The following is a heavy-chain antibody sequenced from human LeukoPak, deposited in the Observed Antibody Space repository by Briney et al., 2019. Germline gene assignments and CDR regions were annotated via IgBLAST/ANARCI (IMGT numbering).Heavy chain of an antibody. V-gene: IGHV3-48*04. J-gene: IGHJ3*01. CDR2: IGGNSRTI. Sequence: GGSLRLSCAASGFTFGAYSLNWVRQAPGQGLEWVSYIGGNSRTISYADSVKGRFTISRDNAKNSLYLQMNSLRAEDTAVYYCARDFDWAFDLWGQGTVVIVSS. D-gene: IGHD3-9*01. CDR3: ARDFDWAFDL. CDR1: GFTFGAYS.